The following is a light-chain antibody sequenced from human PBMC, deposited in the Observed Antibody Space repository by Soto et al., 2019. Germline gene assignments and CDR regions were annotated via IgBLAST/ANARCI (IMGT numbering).Light chain of an antibody. V-gene: IGKV3-15*01. CDR2: GAS. J-gene: IGKJ1*01. CDR1: QSVSSN. CDR3: QQYNNWPPWT. Sequence: EIGMTQSPATLSVSPGERATLSCRAGQSVSSNLAWYQQKPGQAPRLLIYGASTRAIGIPARFSGSGSGTEFTLTISSLLSEDFAVYYCQQYNNWPPWTFGQGTKVDIK.